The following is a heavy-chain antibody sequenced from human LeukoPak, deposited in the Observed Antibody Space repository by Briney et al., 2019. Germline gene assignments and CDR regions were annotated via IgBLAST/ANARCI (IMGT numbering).Heavy chain of an antibody. V-gene: IGHV3-74*01. CDR1: GFTFSSYW. CDR3: ARANCYDSSGYPRYFDY. CDR2: INSDGSST. D-gene: IGHD3-22*01. J-gene: IGHJ4*02. Sequence: GGSLRLSCAASGFTFSSYWMHWVRQAPGKGLVWVSRINSDGSSTSYADSVKGRFTISRDNAKNTLYLQMNSLRAEDTAVYYCARANCYDSSGYPRYFDYWGQGTLVTVSS.